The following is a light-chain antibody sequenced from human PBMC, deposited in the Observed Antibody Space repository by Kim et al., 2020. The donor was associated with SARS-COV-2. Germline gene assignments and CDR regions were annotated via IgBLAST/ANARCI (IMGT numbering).Light chain of an antibody. J-gene: IGKJ5*01. CDR2: DTS. V-gene: IGKV3-11*01. CDR1: QSVVDQ. Sequence: PGERATLSCRASQSVVDQLAWYQQKPGQPTRLLIYDTSTRAAGIPARFSGSGSGTDFTLSISSLEPEDFAVYFCQQRSNWPPEITFGQGTRLEIK. CDR3: QQRSNWPPEIT.